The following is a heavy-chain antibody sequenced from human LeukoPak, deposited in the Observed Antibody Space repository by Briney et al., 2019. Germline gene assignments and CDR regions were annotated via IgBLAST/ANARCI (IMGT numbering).Heavy chain of an antibody. Sequence: GGSLRLSCAASGFTFSSYAMNWVRQAPGKGLECISAISGSGDSTHYADSVKGRFTISRDNSKNTLYLQMNSLRAEDTAVYYCARDRRYYDSSGAFDIWGQGTMVTVSS. J-gene: IGHJ3*02. CDR1: GFTFSSYA. V-gene: IGHV3-23*01. CDR2: ISGSGDST. CDR3: ARDRRYYDSSGAFDI. D-gene: IGHD3-22*01.